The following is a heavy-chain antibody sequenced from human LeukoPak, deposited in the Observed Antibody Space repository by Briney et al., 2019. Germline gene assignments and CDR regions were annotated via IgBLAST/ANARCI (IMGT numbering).Heavy chain of an antibody. CDR1: GYTFTGYY. CDR2: INPNSGGT. V-gene: IGHV1-2*02. D-gene: IGHD5-12*01. CDR3: AKDIVATIYDGGAFDI. Sequence: ASVKVSCKASGYTFTGYYMHWVRQAPGQGLEWMGWINPNSGGTNYAQKFQGRVTMTRDTSISTAYMELSRLRSDDTAVYYCAKDIVATIYDGGAFDIWGQGTMVTVSS. J-gene: IGHJ3*02.